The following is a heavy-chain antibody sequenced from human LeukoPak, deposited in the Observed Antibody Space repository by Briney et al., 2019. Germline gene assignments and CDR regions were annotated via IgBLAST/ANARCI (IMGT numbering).Heavy chain of an antibody. CDR3: ARGRGGDYYFDY. CDR2: ISSSSSYI. CDR1: GFTFSSYS. J-gene: IGHJ4*02. V-gene: IGHV3-21*01. Sequence: PGGSLRLSCAASGFTFSSYSMNWVRQAPGKGLEWVSSISSSSSYIYYADSVKGRFTISRDNAKNSLYLQMNSLRAEDTAMYYCARGRGGDYYFDYWGQGTLVTVSS. D-gene: IGHD2-21*02.